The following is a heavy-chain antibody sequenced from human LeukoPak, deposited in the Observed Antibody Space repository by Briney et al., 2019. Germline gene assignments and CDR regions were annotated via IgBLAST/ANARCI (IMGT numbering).Heavy chain of an antibody. V-gene: IGHV1-46*01. CDR1: GYTFTSYG. CDR2: INPSGGST. D-gene: IGHD2-2*01. J-gene: IGHJ3*02. Sequence: ASVKVSCKASGYTFTSYGISWVRQAPGQGLEWMGIINPSGGSTSYAQKFQGRVTMTRDTSTSTVYMELSSLRSEDTAVYYCVIGIGYCSSTSCLDAFDIWGQGTMVTVSS. CDR3: VIGIGYCSSTSCLDAFDI.